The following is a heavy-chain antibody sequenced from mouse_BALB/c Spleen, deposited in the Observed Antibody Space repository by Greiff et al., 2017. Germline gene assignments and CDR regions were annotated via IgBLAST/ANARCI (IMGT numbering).Heavy chain of an antibody. CDR3: ARGNPPYAMDY. CDR1: GFSLTSYG. Sequence: VQLKESGPGLVAPSQSLSITCTVSGFSLTSYGVHWVRQPPGKGLEWLGVIWAGGSTNYNSALMSRLSISKDNSKSQVFLKMNSLQTDDTAMYYCARGNPPYAMDYWGQGTSVTVSS. J-gene: IGHJ4*01. D-gene: IGHD2-1*01. V-gene: IGHV2-9*02. CDR2: IWAGGST.